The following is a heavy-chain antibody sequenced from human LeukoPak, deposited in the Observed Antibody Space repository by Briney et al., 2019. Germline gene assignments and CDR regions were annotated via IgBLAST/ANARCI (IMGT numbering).Heavy chain of an antibody. V-gene: IGHV1-18*01. J-gene: IGHJ3*02. D-gene: IGHD3-22*01. Sequence: GASVKVSCEASGYTFTSYGISWVRQAPGQGLEWMGWISAYNGNTNYAQKLQGRVTMTTDTSTSTAYMELRSLRSDDTAVYYCARLRAPYYYDSSGNDAFDIWGQGTMVTVSS. CDR1: GYTFTSYG. CDR2: ISAYNGNT. CDR3: ARLRAPYYYDSSGNDAFDI.